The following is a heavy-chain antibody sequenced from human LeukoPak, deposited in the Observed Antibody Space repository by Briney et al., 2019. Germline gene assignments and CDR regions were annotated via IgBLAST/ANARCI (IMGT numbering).Heavy chain of an antibody. Sequence: SETLSLTCTVSGGSISSYYWSWIRQPPGKGLEWIGEINHSGSTNYNPSLKSRVTISVDTSKNQFSLKLSSVTAADTAVYYCARRPSGCSGGSCRNWFDPWGQGTLVTVSS. D-gene: IGHD2-15*01. CDR3: ARRPSGCSGGSCRNWFDP. V-gene: IGHV4-34*01. J-gene: IGHJ5*02. CDR2: INHSGST. CDR1: GGSISSYY.